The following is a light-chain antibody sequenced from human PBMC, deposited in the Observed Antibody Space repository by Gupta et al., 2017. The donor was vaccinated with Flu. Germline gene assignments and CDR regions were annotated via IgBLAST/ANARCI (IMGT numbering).Light chain of an antibody. CDR1: QSLLHSDGMTY. V-gene: IGKV2D-29*01. CDR2: EVS. J-gene: IGKJ4*01. CDR3: MQSRRLPLT. Sequence: EIVMTKNPLSLSSTIGQPASISCKSSQSLLHSDGMTYFYWYLQKSGQPPQLLIYEVSNRFSGVPDRFSGSGTGTDFTLTISRVEAEDVGVYYCMQSRRLPLTFGGGTKVKIK.